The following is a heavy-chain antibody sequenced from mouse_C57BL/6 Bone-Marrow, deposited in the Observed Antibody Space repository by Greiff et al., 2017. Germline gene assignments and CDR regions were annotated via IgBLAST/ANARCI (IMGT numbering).Heavy chain of an antibody. Sequence: EVQLQQSGAELVRPGASVMLSCTATGFNIKDDYMHWVKQRPDQGLEWIGWIDPENGATVYASKFQGKATITADTSSNTAYLQLSSLTAEDTAVYYCTFDYDCPFAYWGQGTLVTVSA. CDR3: TFDYDCPFAY. D-gene: IGHD2-4*01. CDR1: GFNIKDDY. V-gene: IGHV14-4*01. J-gene: IGHJ3*01. CDR2: IDPENGAT.